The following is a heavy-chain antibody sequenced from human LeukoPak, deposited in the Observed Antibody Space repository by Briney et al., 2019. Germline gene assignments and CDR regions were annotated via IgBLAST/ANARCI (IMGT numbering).Heavy chain of an antibody. D-gene: IGHD5-24*01. V-gene: IGHV3-21*01. J-gene: IGHJ4*02. CDR2: ILSRGTDI. CDR1: GFAFSGFS. Sequence: GGSLRLSCAASGFAFSGFSMHWVRQAPGKGLEWVSSILSRGTDIYYADSLRGRFIISRDNAKNSLYLQMNSLKAEDTAVYYCAKGREMATTGASFDYWGQGTLVTVSS. CDR3: AKGREMATTGASFDY.